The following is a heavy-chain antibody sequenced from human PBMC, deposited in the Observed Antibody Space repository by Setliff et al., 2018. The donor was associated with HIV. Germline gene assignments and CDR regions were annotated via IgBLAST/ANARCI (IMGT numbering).Heavy chain of an antibody. J-gene: IGHJ4*02. D-gene: IGHD3-16*01. CDR2: IYFTGPT. CDR1: NGSIGTYY. Sequence: PSETLSLTCTVSNGSIGTYYWTWIRQPPGKGLEYIGYIYFTGPTKSNPSLKSRVTMSVDTSKKQFSLKLSSVTAADTAVYYCARGNNDYVYLDYWGQGALVTVSS. V-gene: IGHV4-59*01. CDR3: ARGNNDYVYLDY.